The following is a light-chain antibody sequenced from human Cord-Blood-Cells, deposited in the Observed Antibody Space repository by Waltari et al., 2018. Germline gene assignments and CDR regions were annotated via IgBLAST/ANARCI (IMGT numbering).Light chain of an antibody. CDR3: AAWDDSLNGRWV. J-gene: IGLJ3*02. CDR2: SNN. CDR1: SSNIGSNT. Sequence: QSVLTQPPSASGTPGQRVTISCSGSSSNIGSNTVNWYQQLPGPAPKLLIYSNNQRPAGVPDRVSGSKSGTSASLANSGLQSEDEADYYCAAWDDSLNGRWVFGGGTKLTVL. V-gene: IGLV1-44*01.